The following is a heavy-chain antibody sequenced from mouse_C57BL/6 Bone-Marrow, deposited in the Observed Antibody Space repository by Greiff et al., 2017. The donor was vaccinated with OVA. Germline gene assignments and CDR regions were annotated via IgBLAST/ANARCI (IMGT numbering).Heavy chain of an antibody. V-gene: IGHV5-9*01. J-gene: IGHJ2*01. CDR3: ARHRNYLDY. CDR1: GFTFSSYT. CDR2: ISGGGGNT. Sequence: DVKLVESGGGLVKPGGSLKLSCAASGFTFSSYTMSWVRQTPEKRLEWVATISGGGGNTYYPDSVKGRFTISRDNAKNTLYLQMSSLRSEDTALYYCARHRNYLDYWGQGTTLTVSS.